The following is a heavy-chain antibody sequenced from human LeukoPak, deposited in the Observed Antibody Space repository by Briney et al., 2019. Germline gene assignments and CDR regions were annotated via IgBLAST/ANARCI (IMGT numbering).Heavy chain of an antibody. J-gene: IGHJ5*02. CDR2: IYPGDSDT. CDR3: ARLTYYYGSGSYGPPPTGWFDP. V-gene: IGHV5-51*01. Sequence: GESLKISCKGSGYRFTSYWIGRVRQMPGKGLEWMGIIYPGDSDTRYSPSFQGQVTISADKSISTAYLQWSSLKASDTAMYYCARLTYYYGSGSYGPPPTGWFDPWGQGTLVTVSS. CDR1: GYRFTSYW. D-gene: IGHD3-10*01.